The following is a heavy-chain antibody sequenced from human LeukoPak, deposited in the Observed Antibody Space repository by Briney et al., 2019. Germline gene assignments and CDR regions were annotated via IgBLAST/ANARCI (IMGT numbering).Heavy chain of an antibody. V-gene: IGHV1-2*02. CDR3: ARDRGGVVTYYYYYYYMDV. CDR2: IHPNTGGT. CDR1: GYTFTGYY. J-gene: IGHJ6*03. Sequence: ASVKVSCKASGYTFTGYYMHWVRRAPGQGLEYMGWIHPNTGGTNYAQRFQGRVTMTRDTSISTAYMELSSLRSDDTAVYYCARDRGGVVTYYYYYYYMDVWGKGTTITVSS. D-gene: IGHD3-3*01.